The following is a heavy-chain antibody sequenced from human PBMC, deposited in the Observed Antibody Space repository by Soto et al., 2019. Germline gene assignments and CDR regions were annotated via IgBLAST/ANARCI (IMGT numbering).Heavy chain of an antibody. Sequence: QVQLVESGGGVVQPGRSLRLSCAASGFTFSSYGMHWVRQAPGKGLEWVAVISYDGSNKYYADSVKGRFTISRDNSKNTLYLQMNSLRAEDTAVYYCATVFDLWGQGTLVTVSS. D-gene: IGHD4-17*01. V-gene: IGHV3-30*03. J-gene: IGHJ5*02. CDR1: GFTFSSYG. CDR3: ATVFDL. CDR2: ISYDGSNK.